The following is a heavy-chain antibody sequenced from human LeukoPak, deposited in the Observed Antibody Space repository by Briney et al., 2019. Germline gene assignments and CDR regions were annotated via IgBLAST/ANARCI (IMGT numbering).Heavy chain of an antibody. CDR1: GFAFSSYG. CDR3: AKVSSMVTTKYGMDV. V-gene: IGHV3-30*18. J-gene: IGHJ6*02. D-gene: IGHD4-17*01. Sequence: GGSLRLSCAASGFAFSSYGMHWVRQAPGKELEWVAVISYDGSNKYYADSVKGRFTISRDNSKNTLYLQMNSLRAEDTAVYYCAKVSSMVTTKYGMDVWGQGTTVTVSS. CDR2: ISYDGSNK.